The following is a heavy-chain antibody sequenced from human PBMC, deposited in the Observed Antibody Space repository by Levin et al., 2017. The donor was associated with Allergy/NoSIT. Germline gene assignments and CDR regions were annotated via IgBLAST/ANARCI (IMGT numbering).Heavy chain of an antibody. Sequence: PAGGSLRLSCAASGFTFSNYWMSWVRQAPGKGLEWVANIKQDGSEKYYVDSVKGRFTISRDNAKNSLYLQMNSLRAEDTAMYYCARDSSPEWLDTPGYWGQGTLVTVSS. J-gene: IGHJ4*02. D-gene: IGHD6-19*01. CDR3: ARDSSPEWLDTPGY. CDR1: GFTFSNYW. V-gene: IGHV3-7*01. CDR2: IKQDGSEK.